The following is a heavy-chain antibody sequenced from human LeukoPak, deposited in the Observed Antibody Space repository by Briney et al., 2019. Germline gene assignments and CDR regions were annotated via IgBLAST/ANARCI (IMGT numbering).Heavy chain of an antibody. Sequence: QPGGSLRLSCAASGFTFSSYEMNWVRQAPGKGLEWVSAISGSGGSTYYADSVKGRFTISRDNSKNTLYLQMNSLRAEDTAMYYCAKVSLNMVNDAFDIWGQGTMVSVSS. CDR2: ISGSGGST. J-gene: IGHJ3*02. CDR1: GFTFSSYE. V-gene: IGHV3-23*01. CDR3: AKVSLNMVNDAFDI. D-gene: IGHD4/OR15-4a*01.